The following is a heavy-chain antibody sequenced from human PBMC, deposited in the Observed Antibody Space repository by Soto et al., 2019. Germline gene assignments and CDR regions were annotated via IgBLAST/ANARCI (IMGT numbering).Heavy chain of an antibody. J-gene: IGHJ4*02. CDR1: GFTFSDHY. CDR3: ARISTTSYFDF. CDR2: IRKKTRSYTT. V-gene: IGHV3-72*01. Sequence: PGGSLRLSSAASGFTFSDHYMDWVRQAPGKGLEWVGRIRKKTRSYTTEYAASVKGRFTISRDDSKNSMYLQMNSLRTEDTAVYFCARISTTSYFDFWGQGTLVTVSS.